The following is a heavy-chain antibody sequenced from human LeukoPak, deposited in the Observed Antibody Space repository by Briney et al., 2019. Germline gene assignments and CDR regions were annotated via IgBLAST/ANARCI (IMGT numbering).Heavy chain of an antibody. Sequence: SETLSLTCAVYGGSFSGYYWSWIRQPPGKGLEWIGEINHSGSTNYNPSLKSRVTISVDTSKNQFSLKLSSVTAADTAVYYCARDCHDYGDYGGETGCNYYGMDVWGQGTTVTVSS. J-gene: IGHJ6*02. D-gene: IGHD4-17*01. CDR1: GGSFSGYY. V-gene: IGHV4-34*01. CDR3: ARDCHDYGDYGGETGCNYYGMDV. CDR2: INHSGST.